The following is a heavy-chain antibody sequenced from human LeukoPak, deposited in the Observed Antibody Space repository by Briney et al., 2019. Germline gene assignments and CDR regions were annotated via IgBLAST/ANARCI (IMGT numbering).Heavy chain of an antibody. J-gene: IGHJ4*02. CDR3: ASNRVVPAATGFDY. CDR2: TSSSGVTT. D-gene: IGHD2-2*01. V-gene: IGHV3-23*01. CDR1: GFTFSNYA. Sequence: GGSLRLSCAVSGFTFSNYAMTWVRQAPGKGLEWVSLTSSSGVTTYYADSVKGRFTISRDNSKNTLYLQMNSLRAEDTAVYYCASNRVVPAATGFDYWGQGTLVTVSS.